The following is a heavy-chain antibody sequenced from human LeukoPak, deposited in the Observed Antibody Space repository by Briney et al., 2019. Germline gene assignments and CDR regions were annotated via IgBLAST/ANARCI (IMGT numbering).Heavy chain of an antibody. J-gene: IGHJ4*02. CDR3: ATAATHYDFWSDPTMDY. V-gene: IGHV1-2*02. D-gene: IGHD3-3*01. CDR2: INPNSGGT. CDR1: GYTFTGYY. Sequence: ASVKVSCKASGYTFTGYYMHWVRQAPGQGLEWMGWINPNSGGTNYAQKFQGRVTITTDESTSTAYMELTSLTSEDTAVYYCATAATHYDFWSDPTMDYWGQGTLVTVSS.